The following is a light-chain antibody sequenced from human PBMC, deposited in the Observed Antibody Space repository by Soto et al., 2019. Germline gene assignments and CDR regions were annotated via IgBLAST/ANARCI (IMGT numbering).Light chain of an antibody. CDR3: QQYNTWRSIS. J-gene: IGKJ5*01. Sequence: EIVMTQSPATLSVSPGERATLSCRASQSVSSKLAWYQHKPGQAPRPLIYDTSTRAAGIPARFTGSGSGTDFTPTISSLQSEDFAVYYCQQYNTWRSISFGQGTRLEIK. CDR1: QSVSSK. CDR2: DTS. V-gene: IGKV3-15*01.